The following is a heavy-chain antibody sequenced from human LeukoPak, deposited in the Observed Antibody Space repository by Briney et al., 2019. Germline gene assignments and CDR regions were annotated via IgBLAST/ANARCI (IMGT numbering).Heavy chain of an antibody. D-gene: IGHD2-8*02. V-gene: IGHV3-7*03. CDR3: AKDSSVLVAADDY. CDR2: IKQDGSEK. CDR1: GFTFSSYW. Sequence: GGSLRLSCAASGFTFSSYWMSWVRQAPGKGLEWVANIKQDGSEKYYVDSVKGRFTVSRDNAKNSLYLQMNSLRAEDTAVYYCAKDSSVLVAADDYWGQGTLVTVSS. J-gene: IGHJ4*02.